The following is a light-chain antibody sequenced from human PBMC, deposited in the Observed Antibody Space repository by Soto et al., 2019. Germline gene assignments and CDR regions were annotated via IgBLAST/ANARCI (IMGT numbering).Light chain of an antibody. CDR1: SSDVGGYNY. Sequence: QSALTQPASVSGSPGQSITISCTGTSSDVGGYNYVSWYQQHPGKAPKLMIYDVSNRPSGVSNRFSGSKSGNTASLTISGLQDEEEADYYCSSYTSSSLFVFGTGTKLTVL. V-gene: IGLV2-14*01. CDR2: DVS. J-gene: IGLJ1*01. CDR3: SSYTSSSLFV.